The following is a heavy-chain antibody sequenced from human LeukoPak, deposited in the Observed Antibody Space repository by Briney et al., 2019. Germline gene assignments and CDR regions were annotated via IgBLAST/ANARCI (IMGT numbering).Heavy chain of an antibody. J-gene: IGHJ4*02. D-gene: IGHD3-3*01. V-gene: IGHV3-23*01. Sequence: GGSLRLSCAASGFTFSSYAMSWVRQAPGKGLEWVSAISGSGGSTYYADSVKGRFTISRDNSKNTLYLQMNSLRAEDTAVYYCAKERVYYDFWSGYENFDYWGQGTLVTVSS. CDR1: GFTFSSYA. CDR2: ISGSGGST. CDR3: AKERVYYDFWSGYENFDY.